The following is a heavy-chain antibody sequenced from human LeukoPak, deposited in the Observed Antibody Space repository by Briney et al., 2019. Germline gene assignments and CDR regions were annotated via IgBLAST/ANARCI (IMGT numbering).Heavy chain of an antibody. J-gene: IGHJ3*02. Sequence: SETLSLTCTVSGGSISSGSYYWSWIRQPAEKGLERIGRIYTSGSTNYNPSLKSRVTISVDTSKNQFSLKLSSVTAADTAVYYCARDGIYFDRAGALDIWGQGTMVTVSS. CDR3: ARDGIYFDRAGALDI. CDR2: IYTSGST. CDR1: GGSISSGSYY. D-gene: IGHD3-9*01. V-gene: IGHV4-61*02.